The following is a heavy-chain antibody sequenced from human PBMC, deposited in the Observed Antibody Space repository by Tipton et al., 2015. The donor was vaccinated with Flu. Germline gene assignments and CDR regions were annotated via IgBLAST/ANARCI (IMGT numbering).Heavy chain of an antibody. CDR1: GGSISSYY. CDR2: IYYSGST. CDR3: ARRGGWFDP. J-gene: IGHJ5*02. Sequence: GLVKPSETLSLTCTVSGGSISSYYWSWIRQPPGKGLEWIGYIYYSGSTNYNPSLKSRVTISVDTSKNQFSLKLSSVTAADTAVYYCARRGGWFDPWGQGTLVTVSS. V-gene: IGHV4-59*01.